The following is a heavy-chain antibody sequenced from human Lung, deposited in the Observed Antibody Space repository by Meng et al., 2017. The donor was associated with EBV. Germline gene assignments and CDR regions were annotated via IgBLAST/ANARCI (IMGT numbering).Heavy chain of an antibody. CDR2: INHSGST. CDR1: GGAFSGNY. CDR3: ARGGDWQYYGVYFDY. D-gene: IGHD4-17*01. Sequence: QVRRRHGRARSCKPSGSLPPTCAVYGGAFSGNYWTVLHQPPGEGLEWIGEINHSGSTNDTPSLKSRVNISVDTSKNQFSLKLSSVTAADTAVYYCARGGDWQYYGVYFDYWGQGTLVTVSS. J-gene: IGHJ4*02. V-gene: IGHV4-34*01.